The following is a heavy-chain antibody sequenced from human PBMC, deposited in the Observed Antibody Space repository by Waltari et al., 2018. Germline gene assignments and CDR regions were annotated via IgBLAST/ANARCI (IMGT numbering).Heavy chain of an antibody. CDR3: ARKGGRGYPYGPFYYDY. J-gene: IGHJ4*02. CDR1: GFDFGAYW. Sequence: EVQLVESGGGLVQPGESLRLSCAASGFDFGAYWMHWVRQTPGKGLEWVSRINIDGGYISYADSVKGRFTISRDNAKNRVFLQLNSVRAEDTAVYYCARKGGRGYPYGPFYYDYWGQGTLVTVSS. CDR2: INIDGGYI. D-gene: IGHD3-10*01. V-gene: IGHV3-74*01.